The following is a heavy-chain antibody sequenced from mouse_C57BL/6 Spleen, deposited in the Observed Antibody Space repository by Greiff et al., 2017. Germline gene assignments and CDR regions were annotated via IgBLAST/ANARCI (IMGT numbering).Heavy chain of an antibody. V-gene: IGHV1-69*01. J-gene: IGHJ4*01. CDR3: ARGYYGIYAMDY. Sequence: QVQLKESGAELVRPGASVKLSCTASGFNIKDDYMHWVKQRPGQGLEWIGDIDPSDSYTNYNQKFKGKSTLTVEKSSSTAYMQLSSLTSEDSAVYYCARGYYGIYAMDYWGQGTSVTVAS. D-gene: IGHD1-1*01. CDR1: GFNIKDDY. CDR2: IDPSDSYT.